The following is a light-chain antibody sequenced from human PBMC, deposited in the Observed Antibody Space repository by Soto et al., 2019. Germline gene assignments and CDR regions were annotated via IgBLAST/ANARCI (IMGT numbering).Light chain of an antibody. CDR2: GNI. V-gene: IGLV1-40*01. J-gene: IGLJ3*02. CDR1: SSNIGAGYD. Sequence: QSVLTQPPSVSGAPGQRVTISCIGSSSNIGAGYDVHWYQQSPGTAPKLLIHGNINRPSGVPDRFSGSKSGTSASLAITGLQAEDETDYYCQSYDSSLSAWVFGGGTKLTVL. CDR3: QSYDSSLSAWV.